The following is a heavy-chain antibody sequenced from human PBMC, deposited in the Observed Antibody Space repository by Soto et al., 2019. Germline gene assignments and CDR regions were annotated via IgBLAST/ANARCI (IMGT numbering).Heavy chain of an antibody. Sequence: QVQLQESGPGLVKPSQTLSLTCTVSGGSISSGGYYWSWIRQHPGKGLEWIGYIYYSGSTYYNPSRRRRVTISRDTSKNQFSLNLSSVTAADTAVYYCARGPSGSHWYFDLWGRGTLVTVSS. J-gene: IGHJ2*01. D-gene: IGHD3-10*01. CDR1: GGSISSGGYY. V-gene: IGHV4-31*03. CDR3: ARGPSGSHWYFDL. CDR2: IYYSGST.